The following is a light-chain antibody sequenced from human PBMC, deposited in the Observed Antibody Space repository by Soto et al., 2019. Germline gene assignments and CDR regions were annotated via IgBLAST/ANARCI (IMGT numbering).Light chain of an antibody. CDR1: TSNIGNNP. J-gene: IGLJ3*02. V-gene: IGLV1-44*01. CDR2: SNN. Sequence: QSVLTQPPSASGTPGQRVTISCSGSTSNIGNNPVNWYQQLPGTAPKLLIYSNNQRPSGVPDRFSGSKSGTSASLASSGLQSEDEADYYCAAWDDSLSGMVFGGGTKVTVL. CDR3: AAWDDSLSGMV.